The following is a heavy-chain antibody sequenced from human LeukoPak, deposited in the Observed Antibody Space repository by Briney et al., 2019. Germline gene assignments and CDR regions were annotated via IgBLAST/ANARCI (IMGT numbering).Heavy chain of an antibody. J-gene: IGHJ5*02. CDR1: GGSISSYY. CDR3: ARNTEYYYDSSGYYGDNWFDP. D-gene: IGHD3-22*01. Sequence: PSETLSLTCTVSGGSISSYYRSWIRQPAGKGLEWIGRIYTSGSTNYNPSLKSRVTMSVDTSKNQFSLKLSSVTAADTAVYYCARNTEYYYDSSGYYGDNWFDPWGQGTLVTVSS. V-gene: IGHV4-4*07. CDR2: IYTSGST.